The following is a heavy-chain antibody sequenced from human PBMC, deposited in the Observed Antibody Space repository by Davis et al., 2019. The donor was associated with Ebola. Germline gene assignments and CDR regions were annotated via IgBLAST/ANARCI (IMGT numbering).Heavy chain of an antibody. D-gene: IGHD6-19*01. J-gene: IGHJ3*02. CDR2: IYPGDSDT. CDR1: GYSFTSYW. Sequence: GESLKISCKGSGYSFTSYWIGWVRQMPGKGLEWMGIIYPGDSDTRYSPSFQGQVTISADKSISTAYLQWSSLKASDTAMYYCARRRRIAVAGNDAFDIWGQGTMVTVSS. CDR3: ARRRRIAVAGNDAFDI. V-gene: IGHV5-51*01.